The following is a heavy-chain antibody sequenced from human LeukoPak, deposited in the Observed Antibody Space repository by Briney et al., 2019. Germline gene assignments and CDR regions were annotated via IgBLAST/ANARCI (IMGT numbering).Heavy chain of an antibody. J-gene: IGHJ4*02. CDR2: INHSGST. D-gene: IGHD6-13*01. CDR3: ASWVYSSSWY. V-gene: IGHV4-39*07. Sequence: SETLSLTCTVSGGSISSSGDYWGWIRQPPGKGLEWIGEINHSGSTNYNPSLKSRVTISVDTSKNQFSLKLSSVTAADTAVYYCASWVYSSSWYWGQGTLVTVSS. CDR1: GGSISSSGDY.